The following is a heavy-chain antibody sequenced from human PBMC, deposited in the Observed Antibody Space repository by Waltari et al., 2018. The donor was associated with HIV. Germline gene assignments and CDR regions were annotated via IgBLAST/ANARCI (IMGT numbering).Heavy chain of an antibody. Sequence: EVRLVESGGGLGQPGGSLRLSCAGSGFTFSRYWMHWVRQTPGKGLEWVSRIKPDGTQTDYADSVKGRFTSSRDNAKSTLHLQLNALSVEDTALYFCTGDTFGNDDFWGQGVLVTVSS. CDR3: TGDTFGNDDF. CDR2: IKPDGTQT. CDR1: GFTFSRYW. J-gene: IGHJ4*02. D-gene: IGHD1-1*01. V-gene: IGHV3-74*01.